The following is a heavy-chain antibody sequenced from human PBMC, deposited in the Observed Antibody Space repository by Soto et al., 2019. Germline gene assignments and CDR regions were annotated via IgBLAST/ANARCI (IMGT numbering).Heavy chain of an antibody. J-gene: IGHJ6*02. V-gene: IGHV1-3*01. CDR1: GYTFTSYA. CDR3: ARDGLRVTIFGVVIIGYYGMDV. Sequence: ASVKVSCKASGYTFTSYAMHWVRQAPGQRLEWMGWINAGNGNTKYSQKFQGRVTITRDTSASTAYMELSSLRSEDTAVYYCARDGLRVTIFGVVIIGYYGMDVWGQGTTVTVSS. CDR2: INAGNGNT. D-gene: IGHD3-3*01.